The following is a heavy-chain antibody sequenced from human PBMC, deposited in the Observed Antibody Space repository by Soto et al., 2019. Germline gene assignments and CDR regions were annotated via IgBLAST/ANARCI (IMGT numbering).Heavy chain of an antibody. D-gene: IGHD1-1*01. CDR2: LYDVDGS. CDR3: ATWHEREHAYDV. Sequence: VQLVESGGGLIQPGESLRLSCAAFGLTISGKIYVAWVRQAPGKGLEWVSGLYDVDGSFYADSVRGRFTTSSDSSKTTVYLQMNDLRPDDTAVYYCATWHEREHAYDVWGQGTTVTVSS. CDR1: GLTISGKIY. J-gene: IGHJ3*01. V-gene: IGHV3-53*01.